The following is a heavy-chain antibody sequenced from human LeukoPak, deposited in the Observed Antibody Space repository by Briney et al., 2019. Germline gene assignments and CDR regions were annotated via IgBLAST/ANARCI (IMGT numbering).Heavy chain of an antibody. CDR3: ARLEYSSSWYYFDY. J-gene: IGHJ4*02. V-gene: IGHV4-4*09. CDR1: GGSISSYY. Sequence: SETLSLTCTVSGGSISSYYWSWIRQPPGKGLEWIGYIYTSGSTNYNPSLKSRVTISVGTSKNQFSLKLSSVTAADTAVYYCARLEYSSSWYYFDYWGQGTLVTVSS. CDR2: IYTSGST. D-gene: IGHD6-13*01.